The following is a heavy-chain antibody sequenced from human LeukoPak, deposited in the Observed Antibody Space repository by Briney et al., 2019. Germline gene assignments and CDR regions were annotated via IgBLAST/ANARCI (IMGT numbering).Heavy chain of an antibody. D-gene: IGHD6-19*01. V-gene: IGHV1-2*02. CDR2: IDPDSGAT. J-gene: IGHJ4*02. CDR1: GYTFIDYY. Sequence: GASVKVSCKASGYTFIDYYIHWVRQAPGLGLEWMGWIDPDSGATTHAQKFQGRVTLTSDTSISTAYMELSTLRSDDTAVYYCARDKPGYSSYYDYWGQGTLVTVSS. CDR3: ARDKPGYSSYYDY.